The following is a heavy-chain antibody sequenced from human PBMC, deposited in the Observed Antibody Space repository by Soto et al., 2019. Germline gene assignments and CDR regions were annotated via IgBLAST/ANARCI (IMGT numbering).Heavy chain of an antibody. CDR3: SGTTLTTSWYYFDY. CDR2: IYYSGST. CDR1: GGSISSKY. Sequence: SETLSLTCSVSGGSISSKYWSWIRQPPGKGLEWIGYIYYSGSTNYSPSLKSRVTISVDTSKNQFSLKLSSVTAADTAVYYCSGTTLTTSWYYFDYWGQGVLVTGLL. V-gene: IGHV4-59*01. D-gene: IGHD4-17*01. J-gene: IGHJ4*02.